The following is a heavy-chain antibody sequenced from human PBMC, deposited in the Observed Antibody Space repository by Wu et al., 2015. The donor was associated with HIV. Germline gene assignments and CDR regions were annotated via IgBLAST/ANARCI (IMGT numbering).Heavy chain of an antibody. Sequence: QVQLVQSGAEVKKPGASVKVSCKASGYTFTSYYMHWVRQAPGQGLEWMGIINPSGGSTSYAQKFQGRVTMTRDTSTSTVYMELSSLRSEDTAVYYCARDPIGQEYYGSGNDAFDIWGQGTMVTVSS. V-gene: IGHV1-46*01. CDR3: ARDPIGQEYYGSGNDAFDI. D-gene: IGHD3-10*01. CDR1: GYTFTSYY. J-gene: IGHJ3*02. CDR2: INPSGGST.